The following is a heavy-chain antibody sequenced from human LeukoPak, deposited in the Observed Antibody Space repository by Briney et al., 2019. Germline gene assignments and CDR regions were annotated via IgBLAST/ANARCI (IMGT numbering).Heavy chain of an antibody. CDR3: ASGRSPPWDYGMDV. CDR1: GGSISSYY. D-gene: IGHD3-16*01. CDR2: IYYSGST. Sequence: PSETLSLTCTVSGGSISSYYWSWIRQPPGKGLEWIGYIYYSGSTNYNPSLKSRVTISVDTSKNQFSLKLSSVTAADTAVYYCASGRSPPWDYGMDVWGQGTTVTVSS. J-gene: IGHJ6*02. V-gene: IGHV4-59*08.